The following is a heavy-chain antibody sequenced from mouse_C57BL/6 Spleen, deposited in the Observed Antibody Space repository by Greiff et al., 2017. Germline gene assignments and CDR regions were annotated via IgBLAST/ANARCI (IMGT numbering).Heavy chain of an antibody. D-gene: IGHD2-2*01. CDR1: GYTFTSYW. CDR2: IDPNSGGT. V-gene: IGHV1-72*01. Sequence: QVQLKQPGAELVKPGASVKLSCKASGYTFTSYWMHWVKQRPGRGLEWIGRIDPNSGGTKYNEKFKSKATLTVDKPSSTACMQLSSLTSEDSAVYYCARSRGGYEFAYWGQGTLVTVSA. J-gene: IGHJ3*01. CDR3: ARSRGGYEFAY.